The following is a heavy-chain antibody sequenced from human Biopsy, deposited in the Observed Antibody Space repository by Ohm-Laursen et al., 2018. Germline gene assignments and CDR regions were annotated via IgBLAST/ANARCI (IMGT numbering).Heavy chain of an antibody. V-gene: IGHV1-58*01. Sequence: GASVKVSCKASGFTFSSSAVQWVRQARGQRLKWIGWIVVGSGHTNYAQKFQERVTITRDMSTSTAYMELTSLRSEDTAVYYCAATSTLYYYYYYAMDVWDQGTTITVSS. CDR2: IVVGSGHT. CDR3: AATSTLYYYYYYAMDV. CDR1: GFTFSSSA. J-gene: IGHJ6*02.